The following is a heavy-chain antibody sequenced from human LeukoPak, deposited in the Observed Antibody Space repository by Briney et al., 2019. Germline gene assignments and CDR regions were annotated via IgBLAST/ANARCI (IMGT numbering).Heavy chain of an antibody. CDR1: WITFSCYC. V-gene: IGHV3-30*02. J-gene: IGHJ4*02. CDR2: LRDGGSNK. Sequence: GSLRLSCAASWITFSCYCIAWVRQGSGKGLEWVAFLRDGGSNKYYADSVKGRFTISRDNSKNTLYLQMNSLRAEDTAVYYCAKDGPYCSGGSCYSGRIDYWGQGTLVTVSS. CDR3: AKDGPYCSGGSCYSGRIDY. D-gene: IGHD2-15*01.